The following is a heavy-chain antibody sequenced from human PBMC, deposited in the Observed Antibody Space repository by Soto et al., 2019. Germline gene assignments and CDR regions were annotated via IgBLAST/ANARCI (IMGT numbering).Heavy chain of an antibody. CDR1: GYTFTSYP. J-gene: IGHJ6*02. D-gene: IGHD6-13*01. CDR3: ARGGIAAAVGYYYGMDV. CDR2: INAGNGDT. V-gene: IGHV1-3*01. Sequence: ASVKVSCKASGYTFTSYPMHWVRQAPGQGLEWMGWINAGNGDTKYSQKFQGRVTITRDTSAITAYMELSSLRSEDTAVYYCARGGIAAAVGYYYGMDVWGQGTTVTVSS.